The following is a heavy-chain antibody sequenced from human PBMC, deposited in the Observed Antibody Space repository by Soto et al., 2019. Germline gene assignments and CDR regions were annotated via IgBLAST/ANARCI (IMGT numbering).Heavy chain of an antibody. CDR3: AKEGGGSYVHPGHYDY. Sequence: QVQLVESGGGVVQPGRSLRLSCAASEFTFRNYAMHWVRQGPGKGLEWVARISYDGGKKLYADSVKGRFTITRDNSKNTLYLQMNSLRPEATAVFYCAKEGGGSYVHPGHYDYWGQGTLVTVSS. CDR2: ISYDGGKK. J-gene: IGHJ4*02. CDR1: EFTFRNYA. V-gene: IGHV3-30*18. D-gene: IGHD1-26*01.